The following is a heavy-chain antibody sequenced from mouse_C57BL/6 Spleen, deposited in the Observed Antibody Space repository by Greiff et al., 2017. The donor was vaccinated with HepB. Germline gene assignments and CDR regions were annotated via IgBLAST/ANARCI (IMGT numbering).Heavy chain of an antibody. D-gene: IGHD2-2*01. J-gene: IGHJ4*01. Sequence: VKLQESGAELARPGASVKLSCKASGYTFTSYGISWVKQRTGQGLEWIGEIYPRSGNTYYNEKFKGKATLTADKSSSTAYMELRSLTSEDSAVYFCAREGYENAMDYWGQGTSVTVSS. CDR2: IYPRSGNT. V-gene: IGHV1-81*01. CDR1: GYTFTSYG. CDR3: AREGYENAMDY.